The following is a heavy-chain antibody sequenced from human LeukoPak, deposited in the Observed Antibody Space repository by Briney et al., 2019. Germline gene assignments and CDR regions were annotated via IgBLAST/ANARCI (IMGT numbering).Heavy chain of an antibody. D-gene: IGHD3-16*01. CDR1: GGSISSYY. J-gene: IGHJ5*02. Sequence: SETLSLTCTVSGGSISSYYWSWIRQPPGKGLEWIGYIYYSGSTNYNPSLKSRVTISVDTSKNQFSLKLSSVTAEDTAAYYCARGPPFGGVTNWFDPWGQGTLVTVSS. CDR2: IYYSGST. V-gene: IGHV4-59*01. CDR3: ARGPPFGGVTNWFDP.